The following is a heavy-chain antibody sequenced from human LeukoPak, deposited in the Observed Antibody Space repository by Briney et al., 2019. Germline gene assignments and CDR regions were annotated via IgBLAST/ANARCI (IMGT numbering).Heavy chain of an antibody. CDR2: ISGSGGST. CDR3: AKVSKRFWSGYYLFDY. J-gene: IGHJ4*02. D-gene: IGHD3-3*01. Sequence: GRSLRLSCAASGFTFSSYAMSWVRQAPGKGLEWVSAISGSGGSTYYADSVKGRFTISRDNSKNTLYLQMNSLRAEDTAVYYCAKVSKRFWSGYYLFDYWGQGTLVTVSS. V-gene: IGHV3-23*01. CDR1: GFTFSSYA.